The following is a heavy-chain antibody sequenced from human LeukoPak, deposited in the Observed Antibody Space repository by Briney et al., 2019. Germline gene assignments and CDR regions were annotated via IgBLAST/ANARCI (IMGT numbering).Heavy chain of an antibody. CDR1: RGTFSSYA. V-gene: IGHV1-69*06. CDR2: IIPIFGTA. D-gene: IGHD3-9*01. J-gene: IGHJ4*02. Sequence: SVKVSCKASRGTFSSYAISWVRQAPGQGLEWMGGIIPIFGTANYAQKFQGRVTITADKSTSTAYLELSSLRSEDTAVYYCARDRGADILPGYYDYWGQGTLVTVSS. CDR3: ARDRGADILPGYYDY.